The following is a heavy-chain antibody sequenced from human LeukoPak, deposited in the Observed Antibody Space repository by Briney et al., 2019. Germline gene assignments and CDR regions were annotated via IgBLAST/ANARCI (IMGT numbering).Heavy chain of an antibody. V-gene: IGHV4-59*11. CDR1: GGSISSHY. J-gene: IGHJ4*02. D-gene: IGHD1-26*01. CDR3: ARDVGATTDY. CDR2: IYYSGST. Sequence: PSETLSLTCTVSGGSISSHYWSWIRQPPGKGLEWISYIYYSGSTNYNPSLKSRVTISVDTSKNQFSLKMSDVTAADTAVYYCARDVGATTDYWGQGTLVTVSS.